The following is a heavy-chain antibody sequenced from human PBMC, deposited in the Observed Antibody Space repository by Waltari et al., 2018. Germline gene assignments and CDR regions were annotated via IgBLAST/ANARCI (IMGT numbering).Heavy chain of an antibody. CDR1: GYSFSNYW. J-gene: IGHJ4*02. D-gene: IGHD2-15*01. CDR2: IYPGDSDT. CDR3: ARVVAAIGVPDY. V-gene: IGHV5-51*03. Sequence: EVQLVQSGAEVKKPGESLKISCKGSGYSFSNYWLAWVRQMPGKGLELMGIIYPGDSDTRYSPSFQGQVTISADKSISTAYLQWSSLRASDSAMYYCARVVAAIGVPDYWGQGTQVTVSS.